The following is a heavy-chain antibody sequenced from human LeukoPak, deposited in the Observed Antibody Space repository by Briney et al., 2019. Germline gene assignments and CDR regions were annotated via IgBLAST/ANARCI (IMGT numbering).Heavy chain of an antibody. D-gene: IGHD6-25*01. CDR1: GGSISSGAHY. Sequence: PSETLSLTCTVSGGSISSGAHYWSWIRQHPGKGLEWIGHIYYTGSTSYNPSLKSPVTISIDTSKNQFSLKLSSVTAADTAVYYCARHGRRSAPDYWGQGTLVTVSS. CDR2: IYYTGST. V-gene: IGHV4-30-4*08. J-gene: IGHJ4*02. CDR3: ARHGRRSAPDY.